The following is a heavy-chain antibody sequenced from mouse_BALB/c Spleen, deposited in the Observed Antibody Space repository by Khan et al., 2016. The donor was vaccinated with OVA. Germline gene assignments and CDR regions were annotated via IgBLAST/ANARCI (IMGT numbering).Heavy chain of an antibody. V-gene: IGHV3-6*02. J-gene: IGHJ3*01. CDR3: AIYAERLVFAY. CDR2: ISYDGSN. Sequence: EVQLQESGPGLVKPSQSLSLTCSVTGYSITSGYYWHWIRQFPGNKLEWTGYISYDGSNNSNPSLKNRIHITRDTSQNQFFLKLTSVTSVDTSTYYCAIYAERLVFAYWGQGTLVTFSA. D-gene: IGHD2-3*01. CDR1: GYSITSGYY.